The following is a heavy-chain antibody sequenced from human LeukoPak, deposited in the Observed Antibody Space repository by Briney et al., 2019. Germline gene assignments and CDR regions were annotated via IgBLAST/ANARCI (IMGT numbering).Heavy chain of an antibody. CDR3: AKVPPLFGGGLGELWSPVGPVDY. D-gene: IGHD3-16*01. V-gene: IGHV3-30*18. Sequence: GRSLRLSCAASGFTFSSYGMHWVRQAPGKGLEWVAVISYDGSNKYYADSVNGRFTISRDNSKNTLYLQMNRLRAEDTAVYYCAKVPPLFGGGLGELWSPVGPVDYWGQGTLVTVSS. J-gene: IGHJ4*02. CDR2: ISYDGSNK. CDR1: GFTFSSYG.